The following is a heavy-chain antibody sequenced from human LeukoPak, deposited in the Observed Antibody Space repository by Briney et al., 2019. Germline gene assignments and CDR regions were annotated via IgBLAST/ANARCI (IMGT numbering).Heavy chain of an antibody. CDR3: ARAPGDHTDY. CDR1: GFTFSSYA. CDR2: ISYDGSNK. V-gene: IGHV3-30*04. J-gene: IGHJ4*02. D-gene: IGHD2-21*02. Sequence: GRSLRLSCAASGFTFSSYAMHWVRQAPGKGLEWVAVISYDGSNKYYADSVKGRFTISRDNSKNTLYLQMNSLRAEDTAVYYCARAPGDHTDYWGQGTLVTVSS.